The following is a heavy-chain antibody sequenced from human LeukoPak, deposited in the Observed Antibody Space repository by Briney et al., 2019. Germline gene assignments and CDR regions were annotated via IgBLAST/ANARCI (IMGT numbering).Heavy chain of an antibody. CDR3: ARGPQVVVAATAY. D-gene: IGHD2-15*01. Sequence: GGSLRLSCAASGFTSSSYAMHWVRQAPGKGLEWVAVISYDGSNKYYADSVKGRFTISRDNSKNTLYLQMNSLRAEDTAVYYCARGPQVVVAATAYWGQGTLVTVSS. V-gene: IGHV3-30-3*01. CDR1: GFTSSSYA. J-gene: IGHJ4*02. CDR2: ISYDGSNK.